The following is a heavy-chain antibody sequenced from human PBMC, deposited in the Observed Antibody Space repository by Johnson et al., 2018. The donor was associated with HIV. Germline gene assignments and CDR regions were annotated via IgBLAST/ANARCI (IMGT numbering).Heavy chain of an antibody. CDR3: GKVRIPVAGLDACDI. V-gene: IGHV3-66*01. Sequence: VQLVESGGGLVQPGGSLRLSCAASGFTVSSNYMTWVRQAPGKGLEWVSVIYSGGSTYYADSVKGRFTISRDNAKSYLFLQMNSLRGEDTALYYCGKVRIPVAGLDACDIWGQGTMVTVSS. J-gene: IGHJ3*02. D-gene: IGHD6-19*01. CDR2: IYSGGST. CDR1: GFTVSSNY.